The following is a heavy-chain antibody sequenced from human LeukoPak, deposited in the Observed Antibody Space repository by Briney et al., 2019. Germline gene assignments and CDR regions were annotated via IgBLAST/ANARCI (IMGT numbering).Heavy chain of an antibody. CDR3: ARHIVVVPAATSGMDV. V-gene: IGHV3-30-3*01. CDR2: ISEDGGNK. CDR1: GFTFRTYA. Sequence: GKSLRLSCAASGFTFRTYAMHWVRQAPGKGLEWVTIISEDGGNKYYADSVKGRFTISRDNSKNTLYLQMNSLRAEDTAVYYCARHIVVVPAATSGMDVWGKGTTVTVSS. J-gene: IGHJ6*04. D-gene: IGHD2-2*01.